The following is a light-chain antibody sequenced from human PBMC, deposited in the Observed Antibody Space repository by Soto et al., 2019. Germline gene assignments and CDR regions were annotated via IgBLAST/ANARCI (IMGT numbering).Light chain of an antibody. CDR2: GAY. Sequence: EIVLTQSPGTLSLSPGERVTLSCRASQSVNSNFFAWYQQKFGQAPRLLIYGAYRRATGIPDRFSGSGSGTDFTLSINRLEPEDFAVYYCQQYGSSPYTFGRGTKLEIK. CDR1: QSVNSNF. CDR3: QQYGSSPYT. J-gene: IGKJ2*01. V-gene: IGKV3-20*01.